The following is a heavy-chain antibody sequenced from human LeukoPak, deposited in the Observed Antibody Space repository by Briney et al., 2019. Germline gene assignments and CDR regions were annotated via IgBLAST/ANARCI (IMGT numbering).Heavy chain of an antibody. Sequence: PGGSLRLSCAASGFTFSSYAMSWVRQAPGKGLEWVSSISSSSSYIYYADSVKGRFTISRDNAKNSLYLQMNSLRAEDTAVYYCARDIDSSGYYENWGQGTLVTVS. D-gene: IGHD3-22*01. CDR1: GFTFSSYA. J-gene: IGHJ4*02. CDR2: ISSSSSYI. V-gene: IGHV3-21*01. CDR3: ARDIDSSGYYEN.